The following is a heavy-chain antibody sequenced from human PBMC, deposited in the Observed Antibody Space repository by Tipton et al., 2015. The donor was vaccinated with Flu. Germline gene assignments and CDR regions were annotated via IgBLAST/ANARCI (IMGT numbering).Heavy chain of an antibody. D-gene: IGHD7-27*01. CDR3: AREPSLGMTEYFDS. CDR1: NGSLSSYY. J-gene: IGHJ4*02. CDR2: IYNGVYT. V-gene: IGHV4-59*01. Sequence: TLSLTCIVSNGSLSSYYWNWIRQSPGKGLEWIGYIYNGVYTKYGPSLRSRVTISADTSKNQFSLRLSSVTAADTAVYYCAREPSLGMTEYFDSWGQGTLITVSS.